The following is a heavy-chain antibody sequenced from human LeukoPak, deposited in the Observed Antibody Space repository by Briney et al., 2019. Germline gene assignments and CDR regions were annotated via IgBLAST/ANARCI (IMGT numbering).Heavy chain of an antibody. J-gene: IGHJ4*02. CDR2: IYHSGST. D-gene: IGHD2-2*01. CDR1: GGSISSGGYS. Sequence: SETLSLTCAVSGGSISSGGYSWSWIRQPPGKGLEWIGYIYHSGSTYYNPSLKSRVTISVDRSKNQFSLKLSSVIAADTAVYYCASSTLVPAAFDYWGQGTLVTVSS. V-gene: IGHV4-30-2*01. CDR3: ASSTLVPAAFDY.